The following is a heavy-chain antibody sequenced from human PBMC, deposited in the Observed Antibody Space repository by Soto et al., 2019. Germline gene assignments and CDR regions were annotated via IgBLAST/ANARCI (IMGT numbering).Heavy chain of an antibody. J-gene: IGHJ6*02. CDR2: NIPIFGTA. CDR1: GGTFSSYA. V-gene: IGHV1-69*01. CDR3: ASPYYDSSGYPQFISHYYYYYYGMDV. D-gene: IGHD3-22*01. Sequence: SVKGSCEASGGTFSSYAISWVRQAPVQGLEWMGGNIPIFGTANYAQKFQGRVTITADESTSTAYMELSSLRSEDTAVYYCASPYYDSSGYPQFISHYYYYYYGMDVWGQGTTVTVSS.